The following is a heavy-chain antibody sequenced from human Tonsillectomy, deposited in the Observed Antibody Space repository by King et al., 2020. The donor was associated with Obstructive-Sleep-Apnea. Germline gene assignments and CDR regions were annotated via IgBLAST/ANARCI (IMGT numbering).Heavy chain of an antibody. D-gene: IGHD3-22*01. J-gene: IGHJ2*01. CDR2: IYYSGNT. V-gene: IGHV4-30-4*01. Sequence: QLQESGPGLVKPPQTLSLTCTVSGGSIRSGDYYWTWIRQPPGKGLEWIGYIYYSGNTYYNPSLKSRVAISIDTSKNQFSLKLSSVTAADTAVYYCARDRGDSSGYYPDWYFDLWARGTLVTVSS. CDR3: ARDRGDSSGYYPDWYFDL. CDR1: GGSIRSGDYY.